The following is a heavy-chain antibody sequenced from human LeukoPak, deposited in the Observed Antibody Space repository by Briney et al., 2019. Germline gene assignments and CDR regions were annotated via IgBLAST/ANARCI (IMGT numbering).Heavy chain of an antibody. CDR2: INPSGGST. CDR3: ARGGESYSVYYYYYGMDV. V-gene: IGHV1-46*01. CDR1: GYTFTSYY. J-gene: IGHJ6*02. Sequence: SVKVSCKASGYTFTSYYMHWVRQAPGQGLEWMGIINPSGGSTSCAQKFQGRVTMTRDTSTSTVYMELSSLRSEDTAVYYCARGGESYSVYYYYYGMDVWGQGTTVTVSS. D-gene: IGHD3-10*01.